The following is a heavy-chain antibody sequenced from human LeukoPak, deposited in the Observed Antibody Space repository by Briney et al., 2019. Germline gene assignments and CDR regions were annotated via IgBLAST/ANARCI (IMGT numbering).Heavy chain of an antibody. CDR1: GFTVSRNY. D-gene: IGHD6-19*01. J-gene: IGHJ5*01. CDR2: ISSSGGTI. Sequence: GGSLRLSCAASGFTVSRNYMSWVRQAPGKGLEWVLYISSSGGTIYYADSVKGRFTISRDNAKNSLYLQMNSLRAEDTAVYYCARAVAGGEGDSWGQGTLVTVSS. V-gene: IGHV3-48*01. CDR3: ARAVAGGEGDS.